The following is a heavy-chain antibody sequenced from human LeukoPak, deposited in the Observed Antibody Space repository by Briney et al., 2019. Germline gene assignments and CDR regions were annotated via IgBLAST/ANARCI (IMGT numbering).Heavy chain of an antibody. D-gene: IGHD3-10*01. CDR2: IHPNSGGT. J-gene: IGHJ4*02. V-gene: IGHV1-2*02. Sequence: ASVKVSCKASGYSFTGYNIHWVRQAPGQGLEWMGWIHPNSGGTKYAQRFQGRVTMTRDTSISTAYMELSRLRSDDTAVYYCALRGHIFENYLPYFDYWVRGTLVTVSS. CDR3: ALRGHIFENYLPYFDY. CDR1: GYSFTGYN.